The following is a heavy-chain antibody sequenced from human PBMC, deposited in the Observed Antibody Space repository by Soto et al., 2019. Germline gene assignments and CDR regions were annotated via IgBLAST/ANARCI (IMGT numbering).Heavy chain of an antibody. CDR3: ARGCSNGSCFGSF. J-gene: IGHJ4*02. CDR1: GFPFSGYS. Sequence: GGSLRLSCAASGFPFSGYSMNWVRQAPGKGLEWISYISIYSSTTNYADSVKGRFTISRDNAKNTLYLQMNSLRAEDTAVYYCARGCSNGSCFGSFWGQGTLVTVSS. V-gene: IGHV3-48*04. CDR2: ISIYSSTT. D-gene: IGHD2-8*01.